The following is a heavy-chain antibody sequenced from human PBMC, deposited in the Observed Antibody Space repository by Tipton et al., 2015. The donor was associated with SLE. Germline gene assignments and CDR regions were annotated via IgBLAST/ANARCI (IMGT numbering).Heavy chain of an antibody. Sequence: TLSLTCTVSGGSISSGSYYWSWIRQHPGKGLEWIGYIYYSGSTYYNPSLKSRVTISVDTSKNQFSLKLSSVTAADTAVYYCARVLYCSSTSCPHVDVWGKGTTVTVSS. CDR1: GGSISSGSYY. V-gene: IGHV4-31*03. J-gene: IGHJ6*04. CDR2: IYYSGST. D-gene: IGHD2-2*01. CDR3: ARVLYCSSTSCPHVDV.